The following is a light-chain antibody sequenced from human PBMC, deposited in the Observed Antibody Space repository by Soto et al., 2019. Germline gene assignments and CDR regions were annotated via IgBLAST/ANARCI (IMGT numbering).Light chain of an antibody. V-gene: IGKV3-20*01. Sequence: EIVLTQSPGTLPVSPGERATLSCRASQSVGRNYLAWYQQKPGQAPRLLIHGATSRATGIPDRFSGSGSGTDFTLTISRLEPEDFAVYYCQQYGSSPYTFGQGTKLEIK. CDR3: QQYGSSPYT. J-gene: IGKJ2*01. CDR2: GAT. CDR1: QSVGRNY.